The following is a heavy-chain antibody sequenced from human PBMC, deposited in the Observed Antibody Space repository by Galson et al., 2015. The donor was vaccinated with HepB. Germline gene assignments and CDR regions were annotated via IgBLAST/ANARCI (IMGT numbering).Heavy chain of an antibody. Sequence: SCKASGGTFSSYAISWVRQAPGQGLEWMGGIIPILGIANYAQKFQGRVTITADKSTSTAYMELSSLRSGDTAVYYCASDGIAARPVYYYYMDVWGKGTTVTVSS. CDR3: ASDGIAARPVYYYYMDV. J-gene: IGHJ6*03. CDR2: IIPILGIA. V-gene: IGHV1-69*10. D-gene: IGHD6-6*01. CDR1: GGTFSSYA.